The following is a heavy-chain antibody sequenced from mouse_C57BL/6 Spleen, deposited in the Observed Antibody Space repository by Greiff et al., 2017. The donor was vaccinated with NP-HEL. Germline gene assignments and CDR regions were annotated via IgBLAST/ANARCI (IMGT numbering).Heavy chain of an antibody. D-gene: IGHD3-3*01. CDR3: ARRRAGTDGWYFDV. CDR1: GYTFTSYW. CDR2: IHPNSGST. V-gene: IGHV1-64*01. Sequence: VQLQQPGAELVKPGASVKLSCKASGYTFTSYWMHWVKQRPGQGLEWIGMIHPNSGSTNYNEKFKSKATLTVDKSSSTAYMQLSSLTSEDSAVYYCARRRAGTDGWYFDVWGTGTTVTVSS. J-gene: IGHJ1*03.